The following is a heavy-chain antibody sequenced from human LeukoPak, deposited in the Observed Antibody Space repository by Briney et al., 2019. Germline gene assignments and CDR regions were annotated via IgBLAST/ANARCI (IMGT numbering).Heavy chain of an antibody. CDR1: GGSFSGYY. D-gene: IGHD2-2*02. V-gene: IGHV4-34*01. J-gene: IGHJ4*02. CDR2: INHSGST. Sequence: PSETLSLTCAVYGGSFSGYYWSWIRQPPGKGLEWIGEINHSGSTNYNPSLKSRVTISVDTSKNQFSLKLSSVTAADTAVYYCARGTGYCSSTSCYTLDYWGQGTLVTVSS. CDR3: ARGTGYCSSTSCYTLDY.